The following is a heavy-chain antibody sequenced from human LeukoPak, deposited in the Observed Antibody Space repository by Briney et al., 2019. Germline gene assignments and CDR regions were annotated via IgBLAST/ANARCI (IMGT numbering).Heavy chain of an antibody. CDR2: IYYSGST. CDR3: ARQGGRLSDFDY. CDR1: GGSISSYY. Sequence: SGTLCLTCTVSGGSISSYYWSWVRQPPGKGLEWIGYIYYSGSTNYNPSLKSRVTISVDTSKNQFSLKLSSVTDADTAVYYCARQGGRLSDFDYWGQGTLVTVSS. V-gene: IGHV4-59*08. D-gene: IGHD4/OR15-4a*01. J-gene: IGHJ4*02.